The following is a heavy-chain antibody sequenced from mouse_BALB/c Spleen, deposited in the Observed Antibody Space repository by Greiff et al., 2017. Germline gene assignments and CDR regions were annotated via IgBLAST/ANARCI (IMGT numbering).Heavy chain of an antibody. CDR2: IDPENGDT. J-gene: IGHJ4*01. CDR1: GFNIKDYY. Sequence: EVQLQQSGAELVRSGASVKLSCTASGFNIKDYYMHWVKQRPEQGLEWIGWIDPENGDTEYAPKFQGKATMTADTSSNTAYLQLSSLTSEDTAVYYCNAWDGSSYPEYAMDYWGQGTSVTVSS. CDR3: NAWDGSSYPEYAMDY. V-gene: IGHV14-4*02. D-gene: IGHD1-1*01.